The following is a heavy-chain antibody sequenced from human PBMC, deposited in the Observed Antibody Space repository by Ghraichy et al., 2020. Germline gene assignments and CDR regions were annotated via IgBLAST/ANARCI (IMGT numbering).Heavy chain of an antibody. CDR1: GFTFSGYW. CDR2: IKKDGSEK. V-gene: IGHV3-7*01. J-gene: IGHJ4*02. CDR3: ARDLGSGWCFDY. D-gene: IGHD6-19*01. Sequence: AGSLRLSCAASGFTFSGYWMSWVRQVPGKGLEWVANIKKDGSEKFYVDSVKGRFTISRENAKNSLYLQMNSLRAEDTAVYYCARDLGSGWCFDYWGQGTLVTVSS.